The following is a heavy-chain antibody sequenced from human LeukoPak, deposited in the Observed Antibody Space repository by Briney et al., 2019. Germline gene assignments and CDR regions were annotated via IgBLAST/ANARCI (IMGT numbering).Heavy chain of an antibody. CDR2: ISSSSSYI. V-gene: IGHV3-21*01. D-gene: IGHD3-16*01. J-gene: IGHJ4*02. CDR3: TRGPWGGSIGDY. Sequence: PGGSLRLSCVASGFPFSSYWMTWVRQAPGKGLEWVSSISSSSSYIYYADSVKGRFTISRDNAKNSLYLQMNSLRAEDTAVYYCTRGPWGGSIGDYWGQGTLVTVSS. CDR1: GFPFSSYW.